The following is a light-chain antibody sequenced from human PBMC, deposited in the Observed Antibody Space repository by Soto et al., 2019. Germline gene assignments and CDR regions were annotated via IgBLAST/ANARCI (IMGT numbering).Light chain of an antibody. CDR1: QGVSSN. CDR3: QQYDNWPFT. J-gene: IGKJ2*01. V-gene: IGKV3D-15*01. CDR2: SAS. Sequence: EIVMTQSPATLSVSPGEGATLSCRASQGVSSNLAWFQQKPGQAPRLLISSASIRATGIPARFSGSGSGTEFTLTISSLQSEDFVVYYCQQYDNWPFTFGQGTKVEIK.